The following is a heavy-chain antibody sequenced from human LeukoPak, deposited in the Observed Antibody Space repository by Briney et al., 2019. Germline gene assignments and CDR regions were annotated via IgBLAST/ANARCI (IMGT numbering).Heavy chain of an antibody. CDR2: ISSSSSYI. V-gene: IGHV3-21*01. CDR3: ARWGAVAGTRGDY. Sequence: GGSLRLSCAASGFTFGSYSMNWVRQAPGKGLEWVSSISSSSSYIYYADSVKGRFTISRDNAKNSLYLQMNSLRAEDTAVYYCARWGAVAGTRGDYWGQGTLVTVSS. D-gene: IGHD6-19*01. J-gene: IGHJ4*02. CDR1: GFTFGSYS.